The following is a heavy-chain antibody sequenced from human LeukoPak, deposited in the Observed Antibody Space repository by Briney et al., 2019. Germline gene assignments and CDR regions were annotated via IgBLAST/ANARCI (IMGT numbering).Heavy chain of an antibody. J-gene: IGHJ6*02. CDR3: ARGRRWLQLRSRYYYGMDV. D-gene: IGHD5-24*01. CDR2: INHSGST. CDR1: GGSFSGYY. V-gene: IGHV4-34*01. Sequence: SETLSLTCAVYGGSFSGYYWSWIRQPPGKGLEWIGEINHSGSTNYNPSLKSRVTISVDTSKNQFSLKLSSVTAADTAVYYCARGRRWLQLRSRYYYGMDVWGQGTTVTVSS.